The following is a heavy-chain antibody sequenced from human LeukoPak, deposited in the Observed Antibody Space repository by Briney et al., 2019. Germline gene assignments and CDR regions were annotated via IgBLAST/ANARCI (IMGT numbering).Heavy chain of an antibody. CDR1: GFTFSSYW. D-gene: IGHD3-22*01. Sequence: GGSLRLSCAASGFTFSSYWMSWVRQAPGKGLEWVANIKQDGSEKYYVDSVKGRFTISRDNAKNSLYLQMNSLRAEDTAVYYCARDRGDYYDSSGYYRGYNWFDPWGQGTLVTVSS. V-gene: IGHV3-7*01. CDR3: ARDRGDYYDSSGYYRGYNWFDP. CDR2: IKQDGSEK. J-gene: IGHJ5*02.